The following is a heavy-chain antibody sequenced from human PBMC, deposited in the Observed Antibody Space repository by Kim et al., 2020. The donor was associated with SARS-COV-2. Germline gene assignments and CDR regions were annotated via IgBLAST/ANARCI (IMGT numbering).Heavy chain of an antibody. Sequence: TSCAAPVKGQVTISRDNSKNTLFLQMNSLRAGDTAVYYCAKHPTTTRPFEYWGQGTLVTVSS. V-gene: IGHV3-23*01. CDR3: AKHPTTTRPFEY. D-gene: IGHD5-12*01. CDR2: T. J-gene: IGHJ4*02.